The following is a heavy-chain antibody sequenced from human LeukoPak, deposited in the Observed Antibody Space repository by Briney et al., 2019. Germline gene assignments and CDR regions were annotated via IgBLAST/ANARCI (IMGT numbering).Heavy chain of an antibody. J-gene: IGHJ4*02. CDR1: GFTFSSYA. CDR2: ISGSGGST. V-gene: IGHV3-23*01. D-gene: IGHD3-22*01. CDR3: AKGAHYYYDSSGYTFDY. Sequence: PGGSLRLSCAASGFTFSSYAMSWVRQAPGKGLEWVSAISGSGGSTYYADSVKGRFTISRDNSKNTLYLQMNSLRAEDTAVYYCAKGAHYYYDSSGYTFDYWGQGTLVTVSS.